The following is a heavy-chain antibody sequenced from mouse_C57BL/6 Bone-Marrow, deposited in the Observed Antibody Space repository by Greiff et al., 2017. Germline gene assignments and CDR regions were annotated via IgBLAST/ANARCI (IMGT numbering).Heavy chain of an antibody. V-gene: IGHV5-9-1*02. D-gene: IGHD1-1*01. CDR2: ISSGGDYI. J-gene: IGHJ1*03. CDR1: GFTFSSYA. Sequence: DVMLVESGEGLVKPGGSLKLSCAASGFTFSSYAMSWVRQTPEKRLEWVAYISSGGDYIYYADTVKGRFTISRDNARNTLYLQMSSLKSEDTAMYYCTRDLDYGSSFYWYFDVWGTGTTVTVSS. CDR3: TRDLDYGSSFYWYFDV.